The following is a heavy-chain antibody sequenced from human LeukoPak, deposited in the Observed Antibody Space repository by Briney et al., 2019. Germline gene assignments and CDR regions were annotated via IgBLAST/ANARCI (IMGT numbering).Heavy chain of an antibody. D-gene: IGHD3-22*01. J-gene: IGHJ4*02. V-gene: IGHV1-2*06. Sequence: ASVKVSCKAAGYTFTGYYMFWVRQAPGQGLEWMGRINPNSGGTNYAQKFQGRVTMTRDTSISTAYMELSRLRSDDTAVYYCARDRGYYYDSSGYYPDYWGQGTLVTVSS. CDR2: INPNSGGT. CDR1: GYTFTGYY. CDR3: ARDRGYYYDSSGYYPDY.